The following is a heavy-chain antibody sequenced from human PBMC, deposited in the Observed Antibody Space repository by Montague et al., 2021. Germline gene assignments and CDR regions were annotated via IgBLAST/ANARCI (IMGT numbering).Heavy chain of an antibody. J-gene: IGHJ4*02. V-gene: IGHV3-23*01. CDR1: GFTFSSYA. CDR3: ANRPDITVVTP. D-gene: IGHD4-23*01. Sequence: SLRLSCAASGFTFSSYAMSWVRQAPGKGLEWVPAISGSGGSTYYTDSVKGRFTISRDNSKNTLYLQMNSLRAEDTAVYYCANRPDITVVTPGGQGTLVTVSS. CDR2: ISGSGGST.